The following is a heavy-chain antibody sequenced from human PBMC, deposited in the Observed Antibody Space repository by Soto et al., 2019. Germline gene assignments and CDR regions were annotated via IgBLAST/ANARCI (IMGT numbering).Heavy chain of an antibody. V-gene: IGHV3-23*01. D-gene: IGHD3-3*01. Sequence: EVKLLESGGGLAQPGGSLRLSCVGSGFTFDSYAISWVRQAPGERLQWIAAISGSADGTDYAHSVRGRFTISRDNAKKMVHLQMDSLRVEDTAVYFCGKDTVGGYSFWSGYYSAGLDVWGQGTLVSVS. CDR2: ISGSADGT. CDR3: GKDTVGGYSFWSGYYSAGLDV. J-gene: IGHJ3*01. CDR1: GFTFDSYA.